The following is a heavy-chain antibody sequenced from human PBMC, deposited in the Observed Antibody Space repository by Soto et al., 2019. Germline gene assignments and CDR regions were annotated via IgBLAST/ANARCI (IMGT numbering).Heavy chain of an antibody. CDR3: AKAWGIDY. V-gene: IGHV3-23*01. J-gene: IGHJ4*02. CDR2: ITGGGGTT. D-gene: IGHD7-27*01. CDR1: GFTFSSYA. Sequence: PGGSLRLSCAASGFTFSSYAMSWVRQAPGKGLAWVSTITGGGGTTYYADSVKGRFTISRDNSKNTLYLQMNSLRAEDTAIYYCAKAWGIDYWGQGTLVTVSS.